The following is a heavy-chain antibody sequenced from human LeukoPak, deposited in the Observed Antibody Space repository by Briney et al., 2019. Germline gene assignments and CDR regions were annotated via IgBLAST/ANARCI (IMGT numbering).Heavy chain of an antibody. CDR1: GFTFDDYA. Sequence: GGSLRLSCAASGFTFDDYAMHWVRQAPGKGLEWVSGISWNSGSIGCADSVKGRFTISRDNAKNSLYLQMNSLRAEDTALYYCAKDIGYYYDSSASLFQHWGQGTLVTVSS. CDR2: ISWNSGSI. V-gene: IGHV3-9*01. D-gene: IGHD3-22*01. J-gene: IGHJ1*01. CDR3: AKDIGYYYDSSASLFQH.